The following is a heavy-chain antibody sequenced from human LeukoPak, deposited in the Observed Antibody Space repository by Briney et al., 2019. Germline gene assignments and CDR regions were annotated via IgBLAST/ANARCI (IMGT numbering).Heavy chain of an antibody. CDR1: GFTFSSYG. J-gene: IGHJ3*02. Sequence: GGSLRLSCAASGFTFSSYGMHWVRQAPGKGLEWVAVISYDGSNKYYADSVKGRFTISRDNSKNTLYLQMNSLRAEDTAVYYCAREIIVGVRGQRAFDIWGQGTMVTVSS. D-gene: IGHD3-10*01. V-gene: IGHV3-30*03. CDR2: ISYDGSNK. CDR3: AREIIVGVRGQRAFDI.